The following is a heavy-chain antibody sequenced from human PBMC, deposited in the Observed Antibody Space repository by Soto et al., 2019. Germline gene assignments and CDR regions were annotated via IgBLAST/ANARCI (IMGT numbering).Heavy chain of an antibody. J-gene: IGHJ5*02. CDR3: ARHWQLVSWFDP. CDR1: GGSISSSSYY. CDR2: IYYSGST. D-gene: IGHD6-13*01. V-gene: IGHV4-39*01. Sequence: QLQLQESGPGLVKPSETLSLTCTVSGGSISSSSYYWGWIRQPPGKGLEWIGSIYYSGSTYYNPSLKSRVTISVDTSKNQFSLKLSSVTAADTAVYYCARHWQLVSWFDPWGQGTLVTVSS.